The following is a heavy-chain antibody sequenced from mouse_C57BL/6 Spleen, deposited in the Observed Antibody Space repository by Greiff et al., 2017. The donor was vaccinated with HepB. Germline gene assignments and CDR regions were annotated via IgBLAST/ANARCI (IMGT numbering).Heavy chain of an antibody. CDR1: GYSFTGYY. CDR2: INPSTGGT. D-gene: IGHD3-2*02. CDR3: ARGLRLRAMDY. Sequence: EVQLVESGPELVKPGASVKISCKASGYSFTGYYMNWVKQSPEKSLEWIGEINPSTGGTTYNQKFKAKATLTVDKSSSTAYMQLKSLTSEDSAVYYCARGLRLRAMDYWGQGTSVTVSS. V-gene: IGHV1-42*01. J-gene: IGHJ4*01.